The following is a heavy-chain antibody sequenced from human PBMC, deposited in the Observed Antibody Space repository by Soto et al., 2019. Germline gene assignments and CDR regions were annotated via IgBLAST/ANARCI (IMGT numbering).Heavy chain of an antibody. CDR3: LKGPARDFDY. J-gene: IGHJ4*02. CDR1: GFTFSRYA. Sequence: GSLRLSCSAAGFTFSRYAMHWVRQAPGKGLEYVSGISSNGGSTYHADSVKGRFTISRDNSKNTLYLQMSSLRADDTAVYYCLKGPARDFDYWGQGTLDTVSS. V-gene: IGHV3-64D*08. D-gene: IGHD3-10*01. CDR2: ISSNGGST.